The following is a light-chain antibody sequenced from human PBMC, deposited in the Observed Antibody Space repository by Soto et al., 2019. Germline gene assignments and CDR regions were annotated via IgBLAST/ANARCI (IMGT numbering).Light chain of an antibody. Sequence: EVVMTQSPATLSMSPGERATLSCRASQSVSSSLAWYQQKPGQAPRLLIYGASTRATGIPDRFSGSGSETEFTLTISSLQAEDFAIYYCQQYNNWWTFGQGPKVEIK. CDR3: QQYNNWWT. CDR1: QSVSSS. CDR2: GAS. J-gene: IGKJ1*01. V-gene: IGKV3-15*01.